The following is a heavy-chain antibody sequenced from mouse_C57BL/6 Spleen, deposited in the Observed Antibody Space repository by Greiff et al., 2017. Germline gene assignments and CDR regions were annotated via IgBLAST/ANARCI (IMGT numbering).Heavy chain of an antibody. CDR2: INPGSGGT. J-gene: IGHJ3*01. CDR1: GYAFTTYL. CDR3: ARGGTWVLFAY. D-gene: IGHD3-3*01. Sequence: VKLQESGAELVRPGTSVKVSCKASGYAFTTYLIEWVKQRPGQGLEWIGVINPGSGGTNYNEKFKGKATLTADKSSSTAYMQLSSLTSEDSAVYFCARGGTWVLFAYWGQGTLVTVSA. V-gene: IGHV1-54*01.